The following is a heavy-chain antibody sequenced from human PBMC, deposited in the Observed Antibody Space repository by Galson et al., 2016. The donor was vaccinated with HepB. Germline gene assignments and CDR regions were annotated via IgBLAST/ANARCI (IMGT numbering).Heavy chain of an antibody. V-gene: IGHV3-74*01. CDR1: GFTFSSYW. Sequence: SLRLSCAASGFTFSSYWMHWVRQAPGKGLVSVSRINNDGSSINYVDSVKGRFTSSRDNAKNTLFLQMNSLRAEDTAVYYCARYAVDTARDYWGQGTLVTVSS. CDR2: INNDGSSI. J-gene: IGHJ4*02. CDR3: ARYAVDTARDY. D-gene: IGHD5-18*01.